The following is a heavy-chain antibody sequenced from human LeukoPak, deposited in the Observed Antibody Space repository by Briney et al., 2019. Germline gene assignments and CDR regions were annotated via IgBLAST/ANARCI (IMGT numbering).Heavy chain of an antibody. CDR3: ARGRITIFGVVISGGWFDP. CDR1: GFTFSSYG. J-gene: IGHJ5*02. Sequence: GGSLRLSCAASGFTFSSYGMHWVRQAPGKGLEWVAFIRYDGSNKYYADSVKGRFTISRDNSKNTLYPQMNSLRAEDTAVYYCARGRITIFGVVISGGWFDPWGQGTLVTVSS. CDR2: IRYDGSNK. V-gene: IGHV3-30*02. D-gene: IGHD3-3*01.